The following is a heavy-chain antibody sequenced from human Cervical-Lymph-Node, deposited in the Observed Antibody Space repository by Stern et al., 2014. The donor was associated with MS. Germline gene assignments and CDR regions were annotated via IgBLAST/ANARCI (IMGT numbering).Heavy chain of an antibody. CDR1: GSTFSTSW. J-gene: IGHJ5*01. V-gene: IGHV3-7*01. Sequence: EVQLVESGGGLVQPGGSQRISCVASGSTFSTSWMRWVRQAPGKGLEGVANIKRDGSETYYLDSVKGRFTISRDNAKSSLYLEMNSLRAEDTAVYYCTRFLQSGWSDLFDSWGRGTLVTVSS. D-gene: IGHD6-19*01. CDR2: IKRDGSET. CDR3: TRFLQSGWSDLFDS.